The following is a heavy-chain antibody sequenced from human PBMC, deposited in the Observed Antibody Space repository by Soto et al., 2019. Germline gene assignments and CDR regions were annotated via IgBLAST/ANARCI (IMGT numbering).Heavy chain of an antibody. V-gene: IGHV3-64*01. CDR1: GFTFSSYA. D-gene: IGHD3-22*01. CDR2: ISSNGGST. Sequence: GGSLRLSCAASGFTFSSYAMHWVRQAPGKGLEYVSAISSNGGSTYYANSVKGRFTISRDNSKNTLYLQMGSLRAEDMAVYYCARDDYPYYDDSSGYHFDYWGQGALVTVSS. CDR3: ARDDYPYYDDSSGYHFDY. J-gene: IGHJ4*02.